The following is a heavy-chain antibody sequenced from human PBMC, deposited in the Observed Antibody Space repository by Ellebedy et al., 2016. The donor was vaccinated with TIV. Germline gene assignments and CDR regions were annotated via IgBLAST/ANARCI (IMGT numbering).Heavy chain of an antibody. CDR3: AGAEWYYDFWSGYRRFDP. CDR1: GGTFSSYA. D-gene: IGHD3-3*01. CDR2: IIPIFGTA. J-gene: IGHJ5*02. Sequence: SVKVSXXASGGTFSSYAISWVRQAPGQGLEWMGGIIPIFGTANYAQKFQGRVTITADKSTSTAYMELSSLRSEDTAVYYCAGAEWYYDFWSGYRRFDPWGQGTLVTVSS. V-gene: IGHV1-69*06.